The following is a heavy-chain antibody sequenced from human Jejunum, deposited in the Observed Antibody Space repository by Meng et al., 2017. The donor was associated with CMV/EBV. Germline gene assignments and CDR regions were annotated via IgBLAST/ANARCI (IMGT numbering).Heavy chain of an antibody. V-gene: IGHV1-18*01. CDR1: GFIFTSYA. J-gene: IGHJ4*02. CDR3: ARFYCSSTSCPHVLFDY. Sequence: VQLGQSGAEVKKPGASVKVPCEASGFIFTSYAISWVRQAPGQGLQYMGWISAYNGNTNYAQELQGRVTMTTDTSTSTAYMELRSLRFDDTAVYYCARFYCSSTSCPHVLFDYWGQGTLVTVSS. CDR2: ISAYNGNT. D-gene: IGHD2-2*01.